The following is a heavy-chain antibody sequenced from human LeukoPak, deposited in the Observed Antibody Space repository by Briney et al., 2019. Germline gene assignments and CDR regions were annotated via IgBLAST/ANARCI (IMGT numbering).Heavy chain of an antibody. CDR1: GGSISSGGYY. CDR2: IYHSGST. D-gene: IGHD6-13*01. J-gene: IGHJ4*02. CDR3: ARDNPEAAAI. V-gene: IGHV4-30-2*01. Sequence: SQTLSLTCTVSGGSISSGGYYWSWIRQPPGKGLEWIGYIYHSGSTYYNPSLKSRVTISVDTSKNQFSLKLSSVTAADTAVYYCARDNPEAAAIWGQGTLVTVSS.